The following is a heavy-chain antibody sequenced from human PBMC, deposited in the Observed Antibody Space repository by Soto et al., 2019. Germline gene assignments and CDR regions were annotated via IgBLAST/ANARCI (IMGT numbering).Heavy chain of an antibody. CDR2: ISSSSSTV. CDR1: GFTFSSYS. D-gene: IGHD1-20*01. V-gene: IGHV3-48*01. J-gene: IGHJ6*02. CDR3: ARDVIITGTFLYYYYGMDV. Sequence: EVQLVESGGGLVQPGGSLRLSCAASGFTFSSYSMNWVRQAPGKGLEWVSYISSSSSTVYYADSVKGRFTISRDNAKNSLYLQMNSLRAEDTAVYYCARDVIITGTFLYYYYGMDVWGQGTKVTVSS.